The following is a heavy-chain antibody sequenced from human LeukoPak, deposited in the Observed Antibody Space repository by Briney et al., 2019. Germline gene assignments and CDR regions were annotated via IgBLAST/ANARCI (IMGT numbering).Heavy chain of an antibody. V-gene: IGHV3-30-3*01. J-gene: IGHJ4*02. CDR2: ISYDGSNK. Sequence: GGSLRLSCAASGFTFSSYAMHWVRQAPGKGLEWVAVISYDGSNKYYADSVKGRFTISRDNSKNTLYLQMNSLRAEDTAVYYCARDRRTVTHRLDYWGQGTLVTVSS. D-gene: IGHD4-17*01. CDR3: ARDRRTVTHRLDY. CDR1: GFTFSSYA.